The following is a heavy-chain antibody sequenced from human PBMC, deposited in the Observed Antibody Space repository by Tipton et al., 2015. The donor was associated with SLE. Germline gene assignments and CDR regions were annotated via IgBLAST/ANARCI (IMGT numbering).Heavy chain of an antibody. CDR3: ATGYGGSYSYYYYMDV. V-gene: IGHV4-39*07. Sequence: TLSLTCTVSGGSISSSRHFWGWIRQPPGKGLEWIGSMYYSGSTYYNPSLKSRVTISVDTSKNQFSLRLTSATAADTAVYYCATGYGGSYSYYYYMDVWGKGTTVTV. J-gene: IGHJ6*03. D-gene: IGHD1-26*01. CDR2: MYYSGST. CDR1: GGSISSSRHF.